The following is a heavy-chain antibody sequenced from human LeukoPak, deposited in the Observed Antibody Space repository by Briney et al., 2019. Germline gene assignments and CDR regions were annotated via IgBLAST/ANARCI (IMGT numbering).Heavy chain of an antibody. J-gene: IGHJ4*02. CDR2: ISSSSSYI. Sequence: GGSLRLSCAASGFTFSSYAMSWVRQAPGKGLEWVSSISSSSSYIYYADSVKGRFTISRDNAKNSLYLQMNSLRAEDTAVYYCAREEGNSKPFDYWGQGTLVTVSS. CDR3: AREEGNSKPFDY. D-gene: IGHD1-7*01. V-gene: IGHV3-21*01. CDR1: GFTFSSYA.